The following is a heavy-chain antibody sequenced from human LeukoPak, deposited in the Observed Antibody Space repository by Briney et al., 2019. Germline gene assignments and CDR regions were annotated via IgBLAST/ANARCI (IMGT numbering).Heavy chain of an antibody. V-gene: IGHV4-59*01. D-gene: IGHD3-10*01. CDR1: GGSISSYY. J-gene: IGHJ4*02. Sequence: TSSETLSLTCTVSGGSISSYYWSWIRQPPGKGLEWIGYIYYSGSTNYNPSLKSRVTISVDTSKNQFSLKLSSVTAADTAVYYCARVVKGRYGSGSYYYFDYWGQGTLVTVSS. CDR3: ARVVKGRYGSGSYYYFDY. CDR2: IYYSGST.